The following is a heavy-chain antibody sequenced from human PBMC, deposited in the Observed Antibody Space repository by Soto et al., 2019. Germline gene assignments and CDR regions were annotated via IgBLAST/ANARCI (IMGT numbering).Heavy chain of an antibody. CDR3: ARGGSGYTCFNEF. CDR1: GGLFSSYA. CDR2: IIPVFQTA. Sequence: QEQLVQSGAEVKKPGASVKVSCKASGGLFSSYAISCLRQVPGPGLEWMGGIIPVFQTAYYTQRFQGRVTITADESTNTAYMELSSLRSEDTAIYYCARGGSGYTCFNEFWGQGAMVIVYS. J-gene: IGHJ4*02. V-gene: IGHV1-69*01. D-gene: IGHD3-22*01.